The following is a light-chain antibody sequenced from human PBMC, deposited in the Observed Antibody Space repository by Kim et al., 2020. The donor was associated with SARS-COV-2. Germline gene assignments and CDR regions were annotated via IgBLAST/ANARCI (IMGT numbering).Light chain of an antibody. V-gene: IGKV3-20*01. J-gene: IGKJ5*01. CDR1: HAVSINH. CDR3: QLYKSPII. Sequence: WSAGEQHTITSRASHAVSINHLASSQGKTGQAPRLFIYAAGRGTIGIPDRFSSSWSGTDFPLTISVLAPEDFAVYCYQLYKSPIIFGQGTRLVIK. CDR2: AAG.